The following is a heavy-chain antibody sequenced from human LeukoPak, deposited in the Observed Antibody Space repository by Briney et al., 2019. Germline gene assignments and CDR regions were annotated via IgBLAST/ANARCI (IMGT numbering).Heavy chain of an antibody. D-gene: IGHD1-26*01. CDR1: GYSISTGYF. V-gene: IGHV4-38-2*01. CDR3: AIQSGATDY. CDR2: IYYGGST. J-gene: IGHJ4*02. Sequence: SETLSLTCAVSGYSISTGYFWAWIRQPPGKGLEWITTIYYGGSTYYNPSLKSRVTISVDTSRNQFSLNLRSVTAADTAVYYCAIQSGATDYWGQGTLVTVSS.